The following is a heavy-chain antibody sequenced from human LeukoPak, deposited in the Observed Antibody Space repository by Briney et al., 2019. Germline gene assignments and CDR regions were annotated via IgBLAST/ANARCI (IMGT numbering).Heavy chain of an antibody. D-gene: IGHD5-24*01. CDR2: ISSSSSYI. CDR1: GFTFSSYS. J-gene: IGHJ3*02. Sequence: GGSLRLSCAASGFTFSSYSMNWVRQAPGKGLEWVSSISSSSSYICYADSVKGRFTISRDNAKNSLYLQMNSLRAEDTAVYYCARELVEMATIWDAFDIWGQGTMVTVSS. V-gene: IGHV3-21*01. CDR3: ARELVEMATIWDAFDI.